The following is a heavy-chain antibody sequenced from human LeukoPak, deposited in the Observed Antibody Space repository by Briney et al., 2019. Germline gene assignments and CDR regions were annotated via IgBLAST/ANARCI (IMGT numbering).Heavy chain of an antibody. J-gene: IGHJ4*02. V-gene: IGHV4-34*01. CDR2: INHSGST. Sequence: SETLSLTCAVYGGSFSGYYWSWIRQPPGKGLERIGEINHSGSTNYNPSLKSRVTISVDTSKNQFSLKLSSVTAADTAVYYCARGWTRIAAAGGFDYWGQGTLVTVSS. CDR1: GGSFSGYY. CDR3: ARGWTRIAAAGGFDY. D-gene: IGHD6-13*01.